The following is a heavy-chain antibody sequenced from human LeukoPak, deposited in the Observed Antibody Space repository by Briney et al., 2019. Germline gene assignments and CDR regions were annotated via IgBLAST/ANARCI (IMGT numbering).Heavy chain of an antibody. CDR3: ARDDYYYMDV. Sequence: PGGSLRLSCTASGFTFRDHYVTWIRQAPGKGLEWVSVIYSGGSTYYADSVKGRFTISRDNSKNTLYLQMNSLRAEDTAVYYCARDDYYYMDVWGKGTTVTISS. V-gene: IGHV3-53*01. CDR2: IYSGGST. CDR1: GFTFRDHY. J-gene: IGHJ6*03.